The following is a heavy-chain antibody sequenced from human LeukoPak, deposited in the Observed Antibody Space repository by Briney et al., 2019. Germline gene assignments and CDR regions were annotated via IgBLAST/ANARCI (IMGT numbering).Heavy chain of an antibody. CDR2: ISSSLSTI. D-gene: IGHD5-12*01. V-gene: IGHV3-48*01. CDR3: VRGPRYSGYDYFDY. CDR1: GFTFSTYS. J-gene: IGHJ4*02. Sequence: PGGSLRLSCAASGFTFSTYSMNWVRQAPGKGLEWVSYISSSLSTIYYADSVKGRFTISRGNAKNSLYLQMSSLRREDTAVYFCVRGPRYSGYDYFDYWGQGTLVTVSS.